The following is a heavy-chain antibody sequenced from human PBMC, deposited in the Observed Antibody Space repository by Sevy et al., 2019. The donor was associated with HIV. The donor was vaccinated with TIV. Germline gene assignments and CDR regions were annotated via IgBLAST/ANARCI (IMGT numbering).Heavy chain of an antibody. CDR1: GFIFSDYN. Sequence: GGSLRLSCAASGFIFSDYNMGWIRQAPGKGLEWVSSISSTSTYTKYADSVKGRFTISRDNAKNSLFLQMNSLRAEDTAVYYCARRPTSTGPPRFDYWGQGTLVTVSS. CDR3: ARRPTSTGPPRFDY. V-gene: IGHV3-11*06. D-gene: IGHD2-8*02. J-gene: IGHJ4*02. CDR2: ISSTSTYT.